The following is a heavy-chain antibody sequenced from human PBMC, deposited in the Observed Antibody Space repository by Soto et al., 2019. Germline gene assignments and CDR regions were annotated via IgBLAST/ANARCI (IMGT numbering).Heavy chain of an antibody. Sequence: AASVKVSFKASGYTFTSYGISWLRQAPGQGLEWMGWISAYNGNTNYAQKLQGRVTMTTDTSTSTAYMELRSLRSDDTAVYYCARGHWNYYYYYGMDVWGPGTTVTVSS. CDR2: ISAYNGNT. CDR3: ARGHWNYYYYYGMDV. D-gene: IGHD1-1*01. V-gene: IGHV1-18*01. CDR1: GYTFTSYG. J-gene: IGHJ6*02.